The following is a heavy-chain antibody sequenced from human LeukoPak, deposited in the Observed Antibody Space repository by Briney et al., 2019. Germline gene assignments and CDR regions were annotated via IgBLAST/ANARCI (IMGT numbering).Heavy chain of an antibody. V-gene: IGHV3-21*01. CDR1: GFTFSSYS. CDR2: ISSSSSYI. CDR3: ARGPIAAAGTAEL. D-gene: IGHD6-13*01. J-gene: IGHJ4*02. Sequence: GGSLRLSCAASGFTFSSYSMNWVRQAPGKGLEWVSSISSSSSYIYYADSVKGRFTISRDHAKNSLYLQMNSLRAEDTAVYYCARGPIAAAGTAELWGQGTLVTVSS.